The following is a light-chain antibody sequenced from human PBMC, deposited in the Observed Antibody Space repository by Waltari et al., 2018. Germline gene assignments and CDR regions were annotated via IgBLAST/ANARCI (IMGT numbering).Light chain of an antibody. Sequence: AIRITQSPSSLSASTGDSVTLTCRASQGISSYLAWYQQKPGKAPKLLIYAASTLQSGVPSRFSGSGSGTDFTLTISCLQSEDFATYYCQQYYSYPLTFGGGTKVEIK. J-gene: IGKJ4*01. CDR3: QQYYSYPLT. CDR2: AAS. CDR1: QGISSY. V-gene: IGKV1-8*01.